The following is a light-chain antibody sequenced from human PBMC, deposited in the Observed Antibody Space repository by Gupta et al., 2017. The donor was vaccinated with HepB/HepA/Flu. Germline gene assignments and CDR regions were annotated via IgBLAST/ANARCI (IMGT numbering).Light chain of an antibody. Sequence: QSVLTQPPSASGTRVQRVSLSCTGSSSNIGTYNVYWYQQVPGTAPKLLIYRNNQRPSGVPDRVSGSKSGTSAALAISGLRSEDEADYYWAAWDVSRWGLFGGGTQLTVL. CDR1: SSNIGTYN. CDR2: RNN. V-gene: IGLV1-47*01. CDR3: AAWDVSRWGL. J-gene: IGLJ2*01.